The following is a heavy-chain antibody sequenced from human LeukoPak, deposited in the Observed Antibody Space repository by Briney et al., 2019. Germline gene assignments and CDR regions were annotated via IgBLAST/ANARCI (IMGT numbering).Heavy chain of an antibody. CDR3: ARDEAVGATNYFHY. D-gene: IGHD1-26*01. CDR1: GGSISSSNW. Sequence: SETLSLTCAVSGGSISSSNWWSWVRQPPGKGLEWIGEIYHSGSTNYNPSLKSRVTISVDKSKNQFSLKLSSVTAADTAVYYCARDEAVGATNYFHYWGQGTLVTVSS. V-gene: IGHV4-4*02. J-gene: IGHJ4*02. CDR2: IYHSGST.